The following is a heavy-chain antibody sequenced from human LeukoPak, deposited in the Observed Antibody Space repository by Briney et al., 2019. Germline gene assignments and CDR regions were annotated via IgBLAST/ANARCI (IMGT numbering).Heavy chain of an antibody. J-gene: IGHJ5*02. Sequence: SETLSLTCTVSGGPISSYYWSWIRQPAGKGLEWIGRIYTSGSTNYNPSLKSRVTMSVDTSKNQFSLKLSSVTAADTAVYYCARDGARVNWFDPWGQGTLVTVSS. D-gene: IGHD3-10*01. CDR1: GGPISSYY. V-gene: IGHV4-4*07. CDR2: IYTSGST. CDR3: ARDGARVNWFDP.